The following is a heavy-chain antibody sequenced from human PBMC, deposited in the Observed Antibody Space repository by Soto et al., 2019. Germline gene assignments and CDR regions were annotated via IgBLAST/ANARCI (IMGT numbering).Heavy chain of an antibody. CDR2: ISGSSDNT. Sequence: QVQLVESGGGLVKPGGSLRLSCAASGFTFSDYYMSWIRQAPGKGLEWLSYISGSSDNTNYADSVKGRFTISRDNAKKSLYLELNSLRAEVTAVYYCAIITMMTWGQGTLVTVSS. CDR3: AIITMMT. D-gene: IGHD3-22*01. J-gene: IGHJ5*02. CDR1: GFTFSDYY. V-gene: IGHV3-11*06.